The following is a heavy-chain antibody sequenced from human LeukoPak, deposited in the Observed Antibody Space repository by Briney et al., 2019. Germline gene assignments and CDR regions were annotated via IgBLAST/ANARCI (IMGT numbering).Heavy chain of an antibody. CDR3: TTGIAAAGTWGYYYYYMDV. CDR1: GFTFNNAW. D-gene: IGHD6-13*01. J-gene: IGHJ6*03. V-gene: IGHV3-15*01. CDR2: IKSKTDGGTT. Sequence: GGSLRLSCAASGFTFNNAWMSWVRQAPGKGLEWVGRIKSKTDGGTTDYAAPVKGRFTISRDDSKNTLYLQMNSLKTEDTAVYYCTTGIAAAGTWGYYYYYMDVWGKGTTVTVSS.